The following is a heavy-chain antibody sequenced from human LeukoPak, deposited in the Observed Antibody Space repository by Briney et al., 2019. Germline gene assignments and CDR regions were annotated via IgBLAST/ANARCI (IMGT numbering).Heavy chain of an antibody. D-gene: IGHD1-14*01. CDR2: INPNSGGT. V-gene: IGHV1-2*02. CDR1: GYTFTGYY. J-gene: IGHJ3*02. CDR3: ARVTGSLPLAPLAFDI. Sequence: ASVKVSCKASGYTFTGYYMNWVRQAPGQGLEWMGWINPNSGGTNYAQMFQGRVTMTRDTSISTAYMELSSLRSEDTAVYYCARVTGSLPLAPLAFDIWGQGTMVTVSS.